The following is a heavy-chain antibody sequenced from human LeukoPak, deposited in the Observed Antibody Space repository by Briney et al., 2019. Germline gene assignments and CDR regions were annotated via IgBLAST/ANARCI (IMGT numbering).Heavy chain of an antibody. Sequence: SETLSLTCAVYGGSFSGYYWSWIRQPPGKGLEWIGEINHSGSTNYNPSLKSRVTISVDTSKNKFSLKLSSVTAADTAVYYCARRTTAAAVDYWGQGTLVTVSS. J-gene: IGHJ4*02. CDR1: GGSFSGYY. CDR2: INHSGST. V-gene: IGHV4-34*01. CDR3: ARRTTAAAVDY. D-gene: IGHD6-13*01.